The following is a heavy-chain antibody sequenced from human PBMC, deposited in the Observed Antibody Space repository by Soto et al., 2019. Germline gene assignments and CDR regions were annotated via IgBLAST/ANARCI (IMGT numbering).Heavy chain of an antibody. J-gene: IGHJ4*02. CDR1: GFTFSNYA. V-gene: IGHV3-23*01. Sequence: EVQLLQSGGGLVQPGGSLRLSCAGSGFTFSNYAMSWVRQAPGKGLEWVSAISSAVNTYYADSVKGRFTISRDNSKNTLSLQINSLRAEDTAVYYCAKQVRDGTSSPYYFDYWGQGTLVTVSS. D-gene: IGHD6-6*01. CDR3: AKQVRDGTSSPYYFDY. CDR2: ISSAVNT.